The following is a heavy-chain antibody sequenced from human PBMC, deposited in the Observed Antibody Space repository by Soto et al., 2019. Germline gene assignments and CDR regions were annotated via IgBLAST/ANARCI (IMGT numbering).Heavy chain of an antibody. D-gene: IGHD1-26*01. CDR3: ARDPVGSGSYWLDY. V-gene: IGHV1-69*01. CDR2: IIPLFGTA. Sequence: QVQLVQSGAEVKKPGSSVKVSCKASGGTFSSYAISWVRQAPGQGLEWMGGIIPLFGTANYAQKFQGRVTITADESTSTADMELSSLRSEDTAVYYCARDPVGSGSYWLDYWGQGTLVTVSS. CDR1: GGTFSSYA. J-gene: IGHJ4*02.